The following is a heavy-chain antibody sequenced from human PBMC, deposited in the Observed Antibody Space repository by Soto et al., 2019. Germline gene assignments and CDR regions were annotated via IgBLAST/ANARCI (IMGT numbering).Heavy chain of an antibody. J-gene: IGHJ6*02. CDR1: GYSFTSYW. CDR3: ASSSFYFDLWRRSTSKFFTYV. CDR2: IYPGDSDT. Sequence: GESRKNSCKGSGYSFTSYWIGWVRQMPGKGLEWMGIIYPGDSDTRYSPSFQGQVTISADKSISTAYLQWSSLKASDTAMYYCASSSFYFDLWRRSTSKFFTYVWGQGSPF. V-gene: IGHV5-51*01. D-gene: IGHD3-3*01.